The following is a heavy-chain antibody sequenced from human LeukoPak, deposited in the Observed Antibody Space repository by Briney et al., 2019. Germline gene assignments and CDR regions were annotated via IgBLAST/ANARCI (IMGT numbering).Heavy chain of an antibody. Sequence: GGSLRLSCAASGFTFSSYAMSWVRQAPGKGLEWVSSISSSSSYIYYADSVKGRFTISRDNAKNSLYLQMNSLRAEDTAVYYCARDLGVVGATRAYYFDYWGQGTLVTVSS. J-gene: IGHJ4*02. CDR2: ISSSSSYI. D-gene: IGHD1-26*01. CDR1: GFTFSSYA. CDR3: ARDLGVVGATRAYYFDY. V-gene: IGHV3-21*01.